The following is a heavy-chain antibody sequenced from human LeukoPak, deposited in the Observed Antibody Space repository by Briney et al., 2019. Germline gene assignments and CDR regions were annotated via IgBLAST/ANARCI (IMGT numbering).Heavy chain of an antibody. J-gene: IGHJ6*02. CDR3: ARDGANLSGMDV. Sequence: SVKVSCKASGYTFTNYYMHWVRQAPGQGLEWMGGIIPIFGTANYAQKFQGRVTITADESTSTAYMELSSLRSEDTAVYYCARDGANLSGMDVWGQGTTVTVSS. CDR1: GYTFTNYY. CDR2: IIPIFGTA. D-gene: IGHD1-1*01. V-gene: IGHV1-69*13.